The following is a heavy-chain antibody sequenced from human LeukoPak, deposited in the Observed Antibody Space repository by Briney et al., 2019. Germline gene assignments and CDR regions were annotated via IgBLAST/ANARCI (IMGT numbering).Heavy chain of an antibody. D-gene: IGHD1-26*01. CDR2: IYPGDSQT. V-gene: IGHV5-51*01. Sequence: GESLNISCKGSGYSFSNNWIGWVRQMPGKGLEWVGIIYPGDSQTRYSPSFQGQVTVSAGKSISTAYLQWSSLKASDIAIYYCARLSAGSHFHLDSWGQGTLVTVSS. CDR1: GYSFSNNW. CDR3: ARLSAGSHFHLDS. J-gene: IGHJ4*02.